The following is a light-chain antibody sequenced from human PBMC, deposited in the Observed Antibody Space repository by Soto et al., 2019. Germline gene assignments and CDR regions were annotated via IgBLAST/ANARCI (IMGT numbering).Light chain of an antibody. Sequence: DIQMTQSPSTLSASVGDRVTITCRASQSISSWLAWYQQKPGKAPKLLIYDASSLESGVPSRFSGSGSGTEFTLTISSLQPADVATYYCQQYNSYPLYTFGQGTKLEIK. CDR2: DAS. V-gene: IGKV1-5*01. CDR3: QQYNSYPLYT. CDR1: QSISSW. J-gene: IGKJ2*01.